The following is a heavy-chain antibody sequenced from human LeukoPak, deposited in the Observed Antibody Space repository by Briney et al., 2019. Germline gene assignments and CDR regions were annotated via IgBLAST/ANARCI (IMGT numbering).Heavy chain of an antibody. CDR1: GGSISSYY. V-gene: IGHV4-4*07. J-gene: IGHJ3*02. CDR2: IYTSGST. D-gene: IGHD6-13*01. CDR3: AREWSISSSWYDDAFDI. Sequence: SETLSLTCTVSGGSISSYYWSWIRQPAGKGLEWIGRIYTSGSTNYNPSLKSRVTMSVDTSKNQFSLKLSSVTAADTAVYYCAREWSISSSWYDDAFDIWGQGTMVTVSS.